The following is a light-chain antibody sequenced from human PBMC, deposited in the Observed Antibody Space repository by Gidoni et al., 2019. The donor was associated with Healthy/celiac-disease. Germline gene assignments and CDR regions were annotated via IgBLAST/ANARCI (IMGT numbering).Light chain of an antibody. CDR2: GAS. CDR1: PSVSSN. V-gene: IGKV3-15*01. CDR3: QQYNNWPQT. Sequence: EIVMTQSPATLSVSPGERATLSCRASPSVSSNLAWYQQKPGQAPRLLIYGASTRATGIPARFSGSGSGTEFTLTISSLQSEYFAVYYCQQYNNWPQTFGQGTKLEIK. J-gene: IGKJ2*01.